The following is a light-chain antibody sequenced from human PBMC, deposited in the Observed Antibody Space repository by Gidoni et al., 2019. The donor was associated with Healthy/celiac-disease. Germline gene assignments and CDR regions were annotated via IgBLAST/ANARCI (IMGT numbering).Light chain of an antibody. CDR2: DVS. Sequence: QSALTQPASVSWSPGQSLTISCTGTSSDVGGYNYVSWYQQHPGKAPKLMIYDVSNRPAGVSNRFSGSKSGNTASLTISGLQAEDEADYYCSSYTSSSTVVFGGGTKLTVL. J-gene: IGLJ2*01. CDR3: SSYTSSSTVV. V-gene: IGLV2-14*01. CDR1: SSDVGGYNY.